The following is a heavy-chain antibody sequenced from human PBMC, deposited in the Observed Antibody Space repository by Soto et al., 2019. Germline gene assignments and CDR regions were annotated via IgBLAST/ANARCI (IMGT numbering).Heavy chain of an antibody. CDR1: GDSISRGGYY. V-gene: IGHV4-31*03. Sequence: QVQLQESGPGLVKPSQTLSLSCTVSGDSISRGGYYWNWIRQHPRKGPKWIGYIYHSGSTNYNPSLKSRVTISVDTSKNQLSLELTNVTAADTAVYYCVRDGAGADGLGWFGPWGQGILVTVSS. D-gene: IGHD3-10*01. CDR2: IYHSGST. CDR3: VRDGAGADGLGWFGP. J-gene: IGHJ5*02.